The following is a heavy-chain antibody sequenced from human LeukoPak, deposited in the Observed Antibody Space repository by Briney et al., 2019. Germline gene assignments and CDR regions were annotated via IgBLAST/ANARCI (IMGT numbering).Heavy chain of an antibody. CDR2: IYYSGST. V-gene: IGHV4-39*02. J-gene: IGHJ1*01. CDR1: GGSISSSSYY. Sequence: PSETLSLTCTVSGGSISSSSYYWGWIRQPPGKGLEWIGSIYYSGSTYYNPSLKSRVTISVDTSKNQFSLKLSSVTAADTAVYYCARDPRIAVVGPRIRRAEYFQHWGQGTLVTVSS. CDR3: ARDPRIAVVGPRIRRAEYFQH. D-gene: IGHD6-19*01.